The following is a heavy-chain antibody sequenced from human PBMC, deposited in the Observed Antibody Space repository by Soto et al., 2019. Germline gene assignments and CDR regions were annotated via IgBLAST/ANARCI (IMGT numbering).Heavy chain of an antibody. J-gene: IGHJ4*02. V-gene: IGHV3-30-3*01. Sequence: QVQLVESAGGVVQPGRSLRLSCAASGFTSSSYAMHWVRQAPGKGLEWVAVISYDGSNKYYADSVKGRFTISRDNSKNTLYLQMNSLRAEDTAVYYCARALAGPGVGGDYFDYWGQGTLVTVSS. D-gene: IGHD3-3*01. CDR3: ARALAGPGVGGDYFDY. CDR2: ISYDGSNK. CDR1: GFTSSSYA.